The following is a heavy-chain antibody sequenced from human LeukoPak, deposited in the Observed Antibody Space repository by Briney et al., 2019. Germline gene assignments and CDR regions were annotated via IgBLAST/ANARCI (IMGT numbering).Heavy chain of an antibody. D-gene: IGHD3-22*01. CDR1: GYSFTTYW. Sequence: GESLKISCEASGYSFTTYWIAWVRQMPGKGLEWMGIIYPGDSDTRYSPSFQGQVTISADKSISTAYLQWSSLKASDTAIYYCARGSSGYSIYFDYWGQGTLVTVSS. CDR3: ARGSSGYSIYFDY. CDR2: IYPGDSDT. J-gene: IGHJ4*02. V-gene: IGHV5-51*01.